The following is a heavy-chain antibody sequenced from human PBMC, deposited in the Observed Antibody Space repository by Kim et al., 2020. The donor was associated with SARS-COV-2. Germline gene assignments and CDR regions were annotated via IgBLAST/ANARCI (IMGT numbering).Heavy chain of an antibody. CDR1: GFTFSSYS. CDR3: ARAVVAATKDHAFDI. V-gene: IGHV3-21*01. Sequence: GGSLRLSCAASGFTFSSYSMNWVRQAPGKGLEWVSSISSSSSYIYYADSVKGRFTISRDNAKNSLYLQMNSLRAEDTAVYYCARAVVAATKDHAFDIWGQGTMVTVSS. CDR2: ISSSSSYI. D-gene: IGHD2-15*01. J-gene: IGHJ3*02.